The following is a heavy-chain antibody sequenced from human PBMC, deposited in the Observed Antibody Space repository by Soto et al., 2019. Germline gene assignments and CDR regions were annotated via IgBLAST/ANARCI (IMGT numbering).Heavy chain of an antibody. CDR2: IYHSGST. J-gene: IGHJ4*02. CDR1: GGSISSGGYS. D-gene: IGHD6-19*01. Sequence: QLQLQESGSGLVKPSQTLSLTCAVSGGSISSGGYSWSWIRQPPGKGLEWIGYIYHSGSTYYNPSLKSRVTLSVDRSKNQFSLKLRSVTAADTAVYYCARAGGLGAVAVDYWGQGTLVTVSS. V-gene: IGHV4-30-2*01. CDR3: ARAGGLGAVAVDY.